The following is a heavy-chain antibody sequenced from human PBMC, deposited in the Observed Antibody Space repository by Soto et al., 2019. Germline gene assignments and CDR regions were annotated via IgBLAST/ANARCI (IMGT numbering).Heavy chain of an antibody. V-gene: IGHV4-34*01. CDR3: ARGVGATIGYYYYYGMDV. J-gene: IGHJ6*02. CDR1: GGSFSGYY. Sequence: ASETLSLTCAVYGGSFSGYYWSWIRQPPGKGLEWIGEINHSGSTNYNPSLKSRVTISVDTSKNQFSLKLSSVTAADTTVYYCARGVGATIGYYYYYGMDVWGQGTTVTAP. D-gene: IGHD1-26*01. CDR2: INHSGST.